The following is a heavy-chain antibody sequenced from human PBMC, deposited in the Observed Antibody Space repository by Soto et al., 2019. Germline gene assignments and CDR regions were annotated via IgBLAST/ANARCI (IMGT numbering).Heavy chain of an antibody. CDR1: GYSFTSYW. CDR3: ASPSAKSYSSGWFDAFDI. V-gene: IGHV5-51*01. CDR2: IYPGDSDT. D-gene: IGHD6-19*01. Sequence: GESLKISCKGSGYSFTSYWIGWVRQIPGKGLEWMGIIYPGDSDTRYSPSFQGQVTISADKSISTAYLQWSSLKASDTAMYYCASPSAKSYSSGWFDAFDIWGQGTMVTVSS. J-gene: IGHJ3*02.